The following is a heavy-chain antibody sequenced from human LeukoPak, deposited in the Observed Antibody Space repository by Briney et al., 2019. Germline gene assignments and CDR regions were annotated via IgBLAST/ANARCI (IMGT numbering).Heavy chain of an antibody. J-gene: IGHJ4*02. Sequence: GGSLRLSCAASGFTFSSYAMSWVRQAPGKGLEWVSAISGSGGSTYYADSVKGRFTISRDNSKNTLYLQMNSLRAKDTAVYYCAKTKVYDSSGYYYLLGYYFDYWGQGTLVTVSS. D-gene: IGHD3-22*01. CDR1: GFTFSSYA. CDR3: AKTKVYDSSGYYYLLGYYFDY. V-gene: IGHV3-23*01. CDR2: ISGSGGST.